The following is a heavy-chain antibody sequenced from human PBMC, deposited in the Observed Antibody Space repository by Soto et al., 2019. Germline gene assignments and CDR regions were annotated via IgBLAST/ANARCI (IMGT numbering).Heavy chain of an antibody. J-gene: IGHJ6*02. D-gene: IGHD3-10*02. CDR3: ARDRRGAMFHTYYYYYGMDV. CDR2: IYYSGST. V-gene: IGHV4-59*01. CDR1: GGSISSYY. Sequence: QVQLQESGPGLVKPSETLSLTCTVSGGSISSYYWSWIRQPPGKGLEWIGYIYYSGSTNYNPSLKSRVTISVDTSKNQFSLKLSSVTAADTAVYYCARDRRGAMFHTYYYYYGMDVWGQGTTVTVSS.